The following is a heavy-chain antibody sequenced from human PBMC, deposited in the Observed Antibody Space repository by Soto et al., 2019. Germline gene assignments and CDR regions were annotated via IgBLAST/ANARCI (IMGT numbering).Heavy chain of an antibody. CDR3: AKATYTEYYFYGLDV. Sequence: GSLRLSCAGSGFTFSHYAMSWVRQPPGKGLEWVSTVSGNGDDTYYADSVKGRFTISRENSKDTAYLQMNSLRAEDTAVYFCAKATYTEYYFYGLDVWGPGTAVTVSS. CDR1: GFTFSHYA. D-gene: IGHD5-12*01. J-gene: IGHJ6*02. V-gene: IGHV3-23*01. CDR2: VSGNGDDT.